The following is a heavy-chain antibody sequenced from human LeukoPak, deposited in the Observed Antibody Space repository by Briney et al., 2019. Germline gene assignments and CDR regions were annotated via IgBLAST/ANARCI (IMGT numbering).Heavy chain of an antibody. D-gene: IGHD3-22*01. Sequence: GGSLRLSCAASGFTFSSYWMHWVRQAPGKGLVWVSRINSDGSSTSCADSVKGRFTISRDNAKNTLYLQMNSLRAEDTAVYYCARVPYYDSSHDYWGQGTLVTVSS. J-gene: IGHJ4*02. CDR2: INSDGSST. V-gene: IGHV3-74*01. CDR1: GFTFSSYW. CDR3: ARVPYYDSSHDY.